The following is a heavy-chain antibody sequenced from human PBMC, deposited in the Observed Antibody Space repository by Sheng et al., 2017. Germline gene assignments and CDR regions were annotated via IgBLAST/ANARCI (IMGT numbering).Heavy chain of an antibody. CDR1: GFTFSSYG. CDR3: AGTYYYDSSGYYENWFDP. J-gene: IGHJ5*02. CDR2: IRYDGSNK. D-gene: IGHD3-22*01. V-gene: IGHV3-30*02. Sequence: QVQLVESGGGVVQPGGSLRLSCAASGFTFSSYGMHWVRQAPGKGLEWVAFIRYDGSNKYYADSVKGRFTISRDNSKNTLYLQMNSLRAEDTAVYYCAGTYYYDSSGYYENWFDPWGQGTLVTVSS.